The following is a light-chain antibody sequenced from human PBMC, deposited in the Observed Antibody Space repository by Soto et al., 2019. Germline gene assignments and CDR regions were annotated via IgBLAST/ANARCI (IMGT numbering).Light chain of an antibody. CDR1: SSNIGSNY. CDR2: TND. Sequence: QSVLTQPPSASGTPGQRVTISCSGSSSNIGSNYVYWYQQRPGTAPKLLIYTNDQRPSGVPDRFSGSKSGTSASLAISGLRSEDEGDYYCAVWDDSLSAYVFGTGTKVTV. CDR3: AVWDDSLSAYV. J-gene: IGLJ1*01. V-gene: IGLV1-47*02.